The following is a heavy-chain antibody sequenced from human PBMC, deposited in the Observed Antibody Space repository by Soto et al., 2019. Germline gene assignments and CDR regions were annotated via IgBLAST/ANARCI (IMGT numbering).Heavy chain of an antibody. CDR2: IYPGDSDT. Sequence: PGESLKISCKGSGYIFTSYWIGWVRQMPGKGLEWMGIIYPGDSDTRYSPSFQGQVTISADKSISTAYLQWSSLKASDTAMYYCARFEGVYYDFWSGQGSAFDTWGQGTMVTVSS. CDR3: ARFEGVYYDFWSGQGSAFDT. CDR1: GYIFTSYW. V-gene: IGHV5-51*01. D-gene: IGHD3-3*01. J-gene: IGHJ3*02.